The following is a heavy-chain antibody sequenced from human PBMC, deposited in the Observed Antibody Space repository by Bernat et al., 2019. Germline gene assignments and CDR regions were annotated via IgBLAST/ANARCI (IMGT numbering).Heavy chain of an antibody. V-gene: IGHV3-33*01. D-gene: IGHD3-10*01. Sequence: QVQLVESGGGVVQPGRSLRLSCAASGFTFSSYGMHWVRQAPGKGLEWVAVIWYDGSNKYYADSVKGRFTISRDKSKNTLYLQMNSLRAEDTAVYYCAGDARTMVRGVEGYWGQGTLVTVSS. J-gene: IGHJ4*02. CDR2: IWYDGSNK. CDR3: AGDARTMVRGVEGY. CDR1: GFTFSSYG.